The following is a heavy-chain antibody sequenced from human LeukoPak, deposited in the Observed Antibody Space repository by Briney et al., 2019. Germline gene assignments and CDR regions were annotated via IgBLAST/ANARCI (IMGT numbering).Heavy chain of an antibody. J-gene: IGHJ4*02. CDR3: ARGSSIAVAGTGYYFDY. CDR1: GGSFSGYY. Sequence: SETLSLTCAVYGGSFSGYYWSWIRQPPGKGLEWIGEINHSGGTNYNPSLKSRVTISVDRSKNQFSLKLSSLTATDTAVYYCARGSSIAVAGTGYYFDYWGQGTLVTVSS. V-gene: IGHV4-34*01. CDR2: INHSGGT. D-gene: IGHD6-19*01.